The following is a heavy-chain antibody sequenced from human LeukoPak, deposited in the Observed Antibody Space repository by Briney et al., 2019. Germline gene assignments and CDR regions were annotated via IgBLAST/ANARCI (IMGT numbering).Heavy chain of an antibody. CDR2: IYYSGST. CDR1: GGSISSSSYY. D-gene: IGHD6-19*01. V-gene: IGHV4-39*01. J-gene: IGHJ4*02. CDR3: ARFSSGWYSGDY. Sequence: SETLSLTCTVPGGSISSSSYYWGWIRQPPGKGLEWIGSIYYSGSTYYNPFLKSRVTISVDTSKKQFSLKLSSVTAADTAVYYCARFSSGWYSGDYWGQGTLVTVSS.